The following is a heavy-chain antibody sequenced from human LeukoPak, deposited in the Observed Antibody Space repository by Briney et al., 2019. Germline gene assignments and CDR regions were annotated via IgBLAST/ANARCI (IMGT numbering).Heavy chain of an antibody. V-gene: IGHV3-7*01. CDR2: RERDGNEK. D-gene: IGHD1-26*01. J-gene: IGHJ4*02. CDR1: TFSLGNYW. CDR3: ARHMPAVGATPFDF. Sequence: PGGSQRLSCVDSTFSLGNYWMAWARQAPGKGLEWVANRERDGNEKYYVDSVRGRVTISRDNAENSLYLQMNSLRAEDTAIYFCARHMPAVGATPFDFWGQGTLVTVSS.